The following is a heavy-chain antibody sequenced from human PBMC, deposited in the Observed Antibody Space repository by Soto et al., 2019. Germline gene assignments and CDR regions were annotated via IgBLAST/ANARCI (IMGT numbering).Heavy chain of an antibody. V-gene: IGHV3-21*01. CDR3: GSPTATKGY. CDR1: GFTLTTYT. CDR2: ITTGGLYI. Sequence: AGGSLRLSCAASGFTLTTYTMTWVRQAPGKGLEWVSSITTGGLYIYYADSVKGRFTVSRDDAKNSLYLQMNSLRAEDTAVYYCGSPTATKGYWGQGTLVTVSS. J-gene: IGHJ4*02.